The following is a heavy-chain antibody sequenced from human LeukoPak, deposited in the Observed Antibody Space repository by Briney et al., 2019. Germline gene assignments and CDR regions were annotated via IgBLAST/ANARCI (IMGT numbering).Heavy chain of an antibody. CDR1: GFTFSSYA. V-gene: IGHV3-30-3*01. CDR3: ARDLTTVTWGDY. J-gene: IGHJ4*02. Sequence: HPGGSLRLSCAASGFTFSSYAMHWVRQAPGKGLEWVAVISYDGSNKYYADSVKGRFTISRDNSKNTLYLQMNSLRAEDTAVYYCARDLTTVTWGDYWGQGTLATVSS. CDR2: ISYDGSNK. D-gene: IGHD4-17*01.